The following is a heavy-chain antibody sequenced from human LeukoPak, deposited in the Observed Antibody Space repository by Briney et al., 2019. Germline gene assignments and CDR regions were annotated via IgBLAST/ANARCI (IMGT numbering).Heavy chain of an antibody. CDR2: IWYDGGNK. CDR1: GFTFSSYG. D-gene: IGHD3-16*01. V-gene: IGHV3-33*01. CDR3: ARELGTDFDY. Sequence: GGSLRPSCAASGFTFSSYGMHWVRQAPGKGLEWVAIIWYDGGNKYFADSVKGRFTISRDNSKNTLYLQMNSLRAEDTAVYYCARELGTDFDYWGQGTLVTVSS. J-gene: IGHJ4*02.